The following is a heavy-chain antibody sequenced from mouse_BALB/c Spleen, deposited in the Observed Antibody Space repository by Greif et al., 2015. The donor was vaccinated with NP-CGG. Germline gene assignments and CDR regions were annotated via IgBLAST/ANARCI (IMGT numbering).Heavy chain of an antibody. CDR3: YYYGSSYAMDY. V-gene: IGHV1-7*01. D-gene: IGHD1-1*01. Sequence: VQLVESGAELAKPGASVKMSCKASGYTFTSYWMHWVKQRPGQGLEWIGYINPSTGYTEYNQKFKDKATLTADKSSSTAYMQLSSLTSEDSAVYYCYYYGSSYAMDYWGQGTSVTVSS. CDR2: INPSTGYT. CDR1: GYTFTSYW. J-gene: IGHJ4*01.